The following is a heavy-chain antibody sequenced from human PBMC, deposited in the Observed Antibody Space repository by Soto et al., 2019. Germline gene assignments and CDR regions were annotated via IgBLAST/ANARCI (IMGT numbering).Heavy chain of an antibody. V-gene: IGHV1-18*01. J-gene: IGHJ3*02. CDR2: ISTYNGNT. Sequence: QVQLVQSGAEVKKPGASVKVSCKASGYTFTSYGISWVRQAPGQGLEWMGWISTYNGNTNYAQKLQGRVTMTTDTSTSRAYMELRSLRSYDTAVYYCAGDGPPEGAFAIWGQGTMVTVSS. CDR1: GYTFTSYG. CDR3: AGDGPPEGAFAI.